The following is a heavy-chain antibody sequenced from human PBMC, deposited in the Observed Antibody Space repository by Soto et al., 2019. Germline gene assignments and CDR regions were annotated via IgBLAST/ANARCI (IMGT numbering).Heavy chain of an antibody. Sequence: QLQLQQWGAGLLKPSETLSLTCAVYGGSFSGYYWTWIRQPPVTGLEWIGEINHSGSTNYNPSLQSRVTISVDTSKHQFSLKLTSVPAADTAVYYCARDKITVLFDYWGQGTLGTVS. CDR1: GGSFSGYY. CDR2: INHSGST. V-gene: IGHV4-34*01. CDR3: ARDKITVLFDY. J-gene: IGHJ4*02. D-gene: IGHD3-10*01.